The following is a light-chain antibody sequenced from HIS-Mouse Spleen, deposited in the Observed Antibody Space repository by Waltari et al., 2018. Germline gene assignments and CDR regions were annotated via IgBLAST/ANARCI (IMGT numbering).Light chain of an antibody. CDR1: QSVSSSY. V-gene: IGKV3D-20*01. J-gene: IGKJ4*01. Sequence: EIVLTQSPATLSLSPGERATLSCGASQSVSSSYLAWYQQKPGLAPRPLIYDASSRATGIPDRFSGIGSGTDFTLTISRLEPEDFAVYYCQQYGSSRLTFGGGTKVEIK. CDR2: DAS. CDR3: QQYGSSRLT.